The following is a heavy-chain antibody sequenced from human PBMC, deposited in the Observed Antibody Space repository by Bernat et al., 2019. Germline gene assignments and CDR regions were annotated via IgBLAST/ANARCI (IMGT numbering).Heavy chain of an antibody. Sequence: QVQLQQWGAGLLKPSETLSLTCVVYGGSFRGYYWNLIRQPPGKGLEWIGEIHHSGSITYNPSLKSRVTISLDTSKNQFSLNLNSVTAADTAVYYCAGSSCWWRLDYWGQGTLVTVSS. V-gene: IGHV4-34*01. D-gene: IGHD6-19*01. CDR2: IHHSGSI. CDR3: AGSSCWWRLDY. J-gene: IGHJ4*02. CDR1: GGSFRGYY.